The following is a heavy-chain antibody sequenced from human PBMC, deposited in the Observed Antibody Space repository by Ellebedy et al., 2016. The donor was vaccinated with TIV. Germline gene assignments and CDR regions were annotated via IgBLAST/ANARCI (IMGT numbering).Heavy chain of an antibody. J-gene: IGHJ1*01. V-gene: IGHV2-70*04. CDR2: VDWSDDK. D-gene: IGHD3-16*01. Sequence: SGPTLVKPTQTLTLTCTFSGFSLRTHGMRVSWIRQPPGKALEWLARVDWSDDKFYNASLKTRLTISRDTSKNQVVLVMTSMDPVDTATYYCAQSDADNVWVFQHWGLGTLVTVSP. CDR1: GFSLRTHGMR. CDR3: AQSDADNVWVFQH.